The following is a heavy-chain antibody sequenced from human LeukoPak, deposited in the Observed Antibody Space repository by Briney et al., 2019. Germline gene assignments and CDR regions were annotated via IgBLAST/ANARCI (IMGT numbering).Heavy chain of an antibody. Sequence: AASVKVSCKASGYTFTSYDINWVRQATGQGLEWMGWMNPNSGNTGYAQKFQGRVTITRNTSISTAYMELSSLRSEDTAVYYCARGPILYYYGSGSYFDYWGQGTLVTVSS. CDR1: GYTFTSYD. J-gene: IGHJ4*02. CDR2: MNPNSGNT. D-gene: IGHD3-10*01. CDR3: ARGPILYYYGSGSYFDY. V-gene: IGHV1-8*03.